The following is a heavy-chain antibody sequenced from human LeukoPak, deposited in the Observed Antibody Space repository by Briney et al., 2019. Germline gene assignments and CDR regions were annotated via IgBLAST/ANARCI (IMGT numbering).Heavy chain of an antibody. V-gene: IGHV3-11*05. CDR3: ARVDDTNSGGLEY. Sequence: SLRLSCAPSGFTFSDYYMKWIRQAPGKGLEWVSDISGSSTYTNYADSVKGRFTISRDNAKKSLFLQMNSLRAEDTAVYYCARVDDTNSGGLEYWGQGTLVTVSS. CDR1: GFTFSDYY. J-gene: IGHJ4*02. D-gene: IGHD2-8*01. CDR2: ISGSSTYT.